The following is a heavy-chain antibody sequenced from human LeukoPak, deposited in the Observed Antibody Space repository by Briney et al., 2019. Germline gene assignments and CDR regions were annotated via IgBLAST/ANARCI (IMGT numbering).Heavy chain of an antibody. V-gene: IGHV4-39*01. D-gene: IGHD3-10*01. CDR1: GGSISTYY. J-gene: IGHJ4*02. CDR3: ARHKSPLPLH. Sequence: SETLSLTCTVSGGSISTYYWGWIRQPPGKGLEWIGSIYYSGSTNYNPSLKSRVTIAVDTSKNQFSLNLTSVTAADTAVYYCARHKSPLPLHWGQGTLVTVSS. CDR2: IYYSGST.